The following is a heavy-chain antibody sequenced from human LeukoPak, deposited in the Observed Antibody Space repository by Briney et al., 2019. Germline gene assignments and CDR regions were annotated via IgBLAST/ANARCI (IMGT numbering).Heavy chain of an antibody. Sequence: GGSLRLSCAASGFTFSTYWMSWVRQAPGKGLEWVANIKQDGSEKYYVDSVKGRFTISRDNSKNTLYLQMNSLRAEDTAIYYCARDERLLSFLKWGQGTLVTVSS. J-gene: IGHJ4*02. CDR2: IKQDGSEK. D-gene: IGHD3-3*01. V-gene: IGHV3-7*03. CDR1: GFTFSTYW. CDR3: ARDERLLSFLK.